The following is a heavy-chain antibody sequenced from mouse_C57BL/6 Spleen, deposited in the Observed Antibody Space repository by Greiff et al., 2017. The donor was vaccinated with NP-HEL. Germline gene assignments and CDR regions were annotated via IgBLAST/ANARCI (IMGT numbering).Heavy chain of an antibody. J-gene: IGHJ2*01. CDR2: IDPSDSYT. V-gene: IGHV1-50*01. CDR1: GYTFTSYW. Sequence: QVQLQQPGAELVKPGASVKLSCKASGYTFTSYWLQWVKQRPGQGLEWIGEIDPSDSYTNYNQKVKGKATLTVDPSSSTAYMQLSSLTSEDSAVYYCARFLQYYFDYWGQGTTLTVSS. CDR3: ARFLQYYFDY.